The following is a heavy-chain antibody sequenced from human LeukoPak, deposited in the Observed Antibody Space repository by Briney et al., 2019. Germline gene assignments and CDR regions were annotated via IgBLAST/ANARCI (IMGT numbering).Heavy chain of an antibody. CDR2: ISGSGT. CDR3: AKHAGDYYFDY. V-gene: IGHV3-23*01. Sequence: GGSLRLSCAAFGFTFSNYAMTWVRQAPGKGLEWVSSISGSGTYYADSVKGRFTISRDNSKNTLYLQMNSLRAEDTALYYCAKHAGDYYFDYWGQGTLDTVSS. CDR1: GFTFSNYA. J-gene: IGHJ4*02. D-gene: IGHD2-21*02.